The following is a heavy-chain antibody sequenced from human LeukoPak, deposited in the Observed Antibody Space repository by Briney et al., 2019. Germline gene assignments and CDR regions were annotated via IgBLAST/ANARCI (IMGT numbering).Heavy chain of an antibody. CDR3: ARDLTEQQLGFDP. D-gene: IGHD6-13*01. V-gene: IGHV1-2*02. J-gene: IGHJ5*02. CDR2: INPNSGGT. Sequence: GASVKVSCKASGYTFTGYYMHWVRQAPGQGLEWMGWINPNSGGTNYAQKFQGRVTMTRDTSISTAYMELSRLRSEDTAVYYCARDLTEQQLGFDPWGQGTLVTVSS. CDR1: GYTFTGYY.